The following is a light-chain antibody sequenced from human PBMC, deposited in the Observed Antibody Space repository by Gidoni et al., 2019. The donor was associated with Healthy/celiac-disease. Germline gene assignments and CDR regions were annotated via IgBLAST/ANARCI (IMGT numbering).Light chain of an antibody. V-gene: IGLV3-25*03. CDR1: ALPKQY. Sequence: SYELTQPHSVSGSPGQTARITCSGDALPKQYAYWYQQKPGQAPVLVIYKDSERPSGIPERFSGSSSGTTVTLTISGVQAEDEADYYCQSADSSGVVFGGGTKLTVL. J-gene: IGLJ2*01. CDR2: KDS. CDR3: QSADSSGVV.